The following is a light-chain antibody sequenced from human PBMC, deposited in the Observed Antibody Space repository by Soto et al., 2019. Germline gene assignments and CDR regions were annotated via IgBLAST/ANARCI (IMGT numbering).Light chain of an antibody. CDR2: GAS. Sequence: EIVMTQSPATLSVSPGERATLSCRASQSVSSNLAWYQQKPGQAPRLLIYGASTRATGIPARFSGSGSGTEFTLTISSLQSEDFAVYYCQQYNNWWRFGQGTRWIS. CDR3: QQYNNWWR. V-gene: IGKV3-15*01. CDR1: QSVSSN. J-gene: IGKJ1*01.